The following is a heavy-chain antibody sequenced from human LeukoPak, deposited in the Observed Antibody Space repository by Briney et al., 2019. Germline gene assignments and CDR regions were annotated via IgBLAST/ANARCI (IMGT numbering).Heavy chain of an antibody. CDR3: ARGWYNWNDGYWFDP. CDR2: IDANAKTT. D-gene: IGHD1-1*01. CDR1: GFTFSNYW. V-gene: IGHV3-74*01. J-gene: IGHJ5*02. Sequence: PGGSLRLSCAASGFTFSNYWLHWVRQAPGKGLVWVSRIDANAKTTSYADSVKGRFTISTDNAKKTLYLQMNSLRAEDTAVYYCARGWYNWNDGYWFDPWGQGTLVTVSS.